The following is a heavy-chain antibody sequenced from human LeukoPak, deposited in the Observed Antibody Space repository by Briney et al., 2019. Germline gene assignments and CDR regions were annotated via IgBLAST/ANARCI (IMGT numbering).Heavy chain of an antibody. Sequence: SETLSLTCTVSGGSISSYYWSWIRQPPGKGLEWIGYIYYSGSTNYNPSLKSRVTISVDTSKNQFSLKLSSVTAADTAVYYCARTFYEYYYDSSGYYLLYFDYWGQGTLVYVSS. J-gene: IGHJ4*02. CDR3: ARTFYEYYYDSSGYYLLYFDY. CDR2: IYYSGST. V-gene: IGHV4-59*01. D-gene: IGHD3-22*01. CDR1: GGSISSYY.